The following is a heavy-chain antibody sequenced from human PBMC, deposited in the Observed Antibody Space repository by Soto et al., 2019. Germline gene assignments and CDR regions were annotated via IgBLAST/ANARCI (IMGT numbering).Heavy chain of an antibody. D-gene: IGHD3-3*01. V-gene: IGHV4-34*01. CDR2: INHTGGT. CDR3: ATRITVFGLLIPPFDP. J-gene: IGHJ5*02. Sequence: SETLSLTGAVYGGSFNGYYWNWIRQPPGKGLEWIGEINHTGGTHYNPSLKSRVTMSVDTSKNQFSLRLSSVTAADTAIYYCATRITVFGLLIPPFDPWGQGTQVTVSS. CDR1: GGSFNGYY.